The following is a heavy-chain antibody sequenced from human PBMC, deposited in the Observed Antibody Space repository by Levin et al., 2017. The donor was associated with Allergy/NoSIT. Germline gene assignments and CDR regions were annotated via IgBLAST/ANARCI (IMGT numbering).Heavy chain of an antibody. Sequence: PGGSLRLSCAASGFSFSSHGMHWVRQAPGKGLEWVAVIWYDGSDKKYADSVKGRFTISRDNSKNTLYVQMNSLGAEDTGVYYCAREMDTTMGPSFDYWGQGTLVTVSS. CDR2: IWYDGSDK. J-gene: IGHJ4*02. CDR3: AREMDTTMGPSFDY. D-gene: IGHD5-18*01. CDR1: GFSFSSHG. V-gene: IGHV3-33*01.